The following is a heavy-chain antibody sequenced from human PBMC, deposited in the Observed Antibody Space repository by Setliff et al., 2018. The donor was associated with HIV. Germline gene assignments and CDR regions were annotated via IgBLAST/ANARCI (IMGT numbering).Heavy chain of an antibody. D-gene: IGHD3-3*01. J-gene: IGHJ6*03. CDR2: MDGDGKYI. CDR1: GFTFSNFW. Sequence: GGSLRLSCAASGFTFSNFWMQWVRQAPGEGLVCVSRMDGDGKYIFYADSVKGRFTISGDNAKNTLYLQMNSLRDEDTAVYYCARDRGSGTCRGCDYMDVWGKGTTVTVSS. CDR3: ARDRGSGTCRGCDYMDV. V-gene: IGHV3-74*01.